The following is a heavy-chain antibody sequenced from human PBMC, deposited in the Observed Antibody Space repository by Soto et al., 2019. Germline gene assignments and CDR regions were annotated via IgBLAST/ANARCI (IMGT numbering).Heavy chain of an antibody. Sequence: EVQLVESGGGLVQPGGSLRLSCAASGFSVSSSYMSWVRQAPGKGLEWVSVIYSGGSTYYADSVKGRFTISRDNSKYTLYLQMNSLRAEDTAVYYCARMYYYDGSGYYYKYWYFDLWGRGTLVTVSS. V-gene: IGHV3-66*01. J-gene: IGHJ2*01. CDR1: GFSVSSSY. D-gene: IGHD3-22*01. CDR2: IYSGGST. CDR3: ARMYYYDGSGYYYKYWYFDL.